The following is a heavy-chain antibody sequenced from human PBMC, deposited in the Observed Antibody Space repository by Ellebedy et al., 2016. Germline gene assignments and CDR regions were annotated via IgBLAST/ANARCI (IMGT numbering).Heavy chain of an antibody. V-gene: IGHV3-11*06. J-gene: IGHJ6*02. Sequence: GESLKISCAASGFTFRDAWMSWVRQAPGKGLEWASYISDSGTYTKYADSVKGRLTISSDNAKNLLYLQMNSLRAEETAVYYCARGFDGSGSYYYYGMDVWGQGTTVTVS. CDR2: ISDSGTYT. CDR1: GFTFRDAW. D-gene: IGHD3-10*01. CDR3: ARGFDGSGSYYYYGMDV.